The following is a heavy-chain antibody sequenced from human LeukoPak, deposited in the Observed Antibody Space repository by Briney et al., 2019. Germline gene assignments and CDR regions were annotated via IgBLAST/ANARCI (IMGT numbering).Heavy chain of an antibody. J-gene: IGHJ3*02. CDR2: IYYSGST. V-gene: IGHV4-31*03. CDR1: GGSISSGGYY. Sequence: SQTLSPTCTVSGGSISSGGYYWSWIRQHPGKGLEWIGYIYYSGSTYYNPSLKSRVTISVDTSKNQFSLKLSSVTAADTAVYYCARDRHYYDSSGYPNDAFDIWGQGTMVTVSS. CDR3: ARDRHYYDSSGYPNDAFDI. D-gene: IGHD3-22*01.